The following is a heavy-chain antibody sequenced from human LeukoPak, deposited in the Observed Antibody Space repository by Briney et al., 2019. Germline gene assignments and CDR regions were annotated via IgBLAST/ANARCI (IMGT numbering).Heavy chain of an antibody. CDR2: INHSGST. Sequence: SETLSLTCTVSGASIRSYYWSWIRQPPGKGLEWIGEINHSGSTNYNPSLKSRVTISVDTSKNQFSLKLSSVTAADTAVYYCARPRLDSSGHYDAFDIWGQGTMVTVSS. CDR1: GASIRSYY. V-gene: IGHV4-34*01. J-gene: IGHJ3*02. D-gene: IGHD3-22*01. CDR3: ARPRLDSSGHYDAFDI.